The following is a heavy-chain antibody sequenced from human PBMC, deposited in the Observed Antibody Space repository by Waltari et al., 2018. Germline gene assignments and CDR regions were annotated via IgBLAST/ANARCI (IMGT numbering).Heavy chain of an antibody. Sequence: QVQLQQWGAGLLKPSETLSLTCAVYGGSFRGYYWSWIRQPPGKGLEWIGEINHSGSTNYDPSLKSRVTISVDTSKNQFSLKLSSVTAADTAVYYCARRGYYFDYWGQGTLVTVSS. CDR3: ARRGYYFDY. CDR1: GGSFRGYY. CDR2: INHSGST. J-gene: IGHJ4*02. V-gene: IGHV4-34*01. D-gene: IGHD3-10*01.